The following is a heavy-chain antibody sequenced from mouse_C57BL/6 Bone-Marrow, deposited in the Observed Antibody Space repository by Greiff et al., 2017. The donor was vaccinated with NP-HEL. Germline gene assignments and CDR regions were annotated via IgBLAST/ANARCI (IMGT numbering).Heavy chain of an antibody. Sequence: QVHVKQSGAELARPGASVKLSCKASGYTFTSYGISWVKQRTGQGLEWIGEIYPRSGNTYYNEKFKGKATLTADKSSSTAYMELRSLTSQESADYVCERGGVIDTVVGLDYWGQGTTLTVSS. CDR1: GYTFTSYG. D-gene: IGHD1-1*01. CDR2: IYPRSGNT. J-gene: IGHJ2*01. CDR3: ERGGVIDTVVGLDY. V-gene: IGHV1-81*01.